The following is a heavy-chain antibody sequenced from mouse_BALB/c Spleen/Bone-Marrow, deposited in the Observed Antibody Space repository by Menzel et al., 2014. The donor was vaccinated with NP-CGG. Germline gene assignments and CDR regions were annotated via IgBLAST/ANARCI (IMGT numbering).Heavy chain of an antibody. J-gene: IGHJ2*01. CDR1: GFDFSRYW. D-gene: IGHD1-1*01. V-gene: IGHV4-1*02. Sequence: EVMLVESGGGLVQPGGSLKLSCAASGFDFSRYWMSWVRQAPGKGLGWIGEINPDSSTINYTPSLKDKFITSRDNAKNTLDLQMSRVRSEDAGLYYCARCGYYGFLHYWGQGTTLTVSS. CDR3: ARCGYYGFLHY. CDR2: INPDSSTI.